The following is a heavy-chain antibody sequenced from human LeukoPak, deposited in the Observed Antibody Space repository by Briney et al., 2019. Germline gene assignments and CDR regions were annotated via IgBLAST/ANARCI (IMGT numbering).Heavy chain of an antibody. Sequence: PGGSLRLSCAASGFTFGSYWMSWVRQASGKGLEWVANIKQDGSEKYYVDSVKGRFTISRDNAENSLSLQMNGLRAEDTAVYYCASAGGDSRSPLPFYYWGQGTLVTVSS. J-gene: IGHJ4*02. CDR1: GFTFGSYW. CDR3: ASAGGDSRSPLPFYY. D-gene: IGHD6-6*01. V-gene: IGHV3-7*03. CDR2: IKQDGSEK.